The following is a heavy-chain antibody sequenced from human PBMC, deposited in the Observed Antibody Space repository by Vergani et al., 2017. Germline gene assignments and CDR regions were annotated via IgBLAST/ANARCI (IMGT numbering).Heavy chain of an antibody. V-gene: IGHV4-61*02. CDR1: GGSISSGAFS. CDR2: IHSSGTT. J-gene: IGHJ5*02. D-gene: IGHD3-10*01. CDR3: ARDSWTSELRGVYWFDT. Sequence: QLQLQESGSGLVKPSQTLSLNCAASGGSISSGAFSWGWIRQPAGKGLEWIGRIHSSGTTNYNPSLKRRVTLSVDTAKNQLSLRMTSVTAADTAVYYCARDSWTSELRGVYWFDTGGQGTLVSVSS.